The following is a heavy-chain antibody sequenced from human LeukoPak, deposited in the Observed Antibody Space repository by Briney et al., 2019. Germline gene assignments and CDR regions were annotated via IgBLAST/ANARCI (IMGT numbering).Heavy chain of an antibody. J-gene: IGHJ6*03. Sequence: GGSLRLSCAASGFTFSSYAMHWVRQAPGKGLEWVAVISYDGSNKYYADSVKGRFTISRDNSKNTLYLQMNSLRAEDTAVYYCAKDTVKVTTIRRVPHYMDVWGKGTTVTISS. CDR1: GFTFSSYA. CDR3: AKDTVKVTTIRRVPHYMDV. V-gene: IGHV3-30*04. D-gene: IGHD5-12*01. CDR2: ISYDGSNK.